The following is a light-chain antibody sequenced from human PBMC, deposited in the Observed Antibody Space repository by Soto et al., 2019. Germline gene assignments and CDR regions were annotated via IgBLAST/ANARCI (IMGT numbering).Light chain of an antibody. V-gene: IGKV3-15*01. J-gene: IGKJ2*01. Sequence: EVVMTHSPATLSVSPGERATLSCRASQTVRDNLAWYQQKPGQAPRLLIYGASTRATGIPARFSGSGSGTEFTLTINSLQSEDCALYFCQQSNNWPYTFGQGTKLEIK. CDR2: GAS. CDR3: QQSNNWPYT. CDR1: QTVRDN.